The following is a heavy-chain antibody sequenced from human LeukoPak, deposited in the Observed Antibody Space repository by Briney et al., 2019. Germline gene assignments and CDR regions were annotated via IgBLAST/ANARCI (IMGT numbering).Heavy chain of an antibody. Sequence: GGSLRLSCVASAFTFSTYNMHWVRQAPGKGLEWVSTISSSSSSYKYYADSVKGRLTISRDNSKNTLYLQMNSLRAEDTAVYYCAREGPRGNSQFDYWGQGTLVTVSS. V-gene: IGHV3-21*01. D-gene: IGHD2/OR15-2a*01. CDR1: AFTFSTYN. J-gene: IGHJ4*02. CDR2: ISSSSSSYK. CDR3: AREGPRGNSQFDY.